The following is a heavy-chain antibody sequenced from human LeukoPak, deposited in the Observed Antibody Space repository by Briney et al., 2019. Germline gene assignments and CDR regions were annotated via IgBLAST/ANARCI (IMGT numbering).Heavy chain of an antibody. J-gene: IGHJ4*02. V-gene: IGHV1-2*02. Sequence: EASVKVSCKASGYTFTGYYMHRVRQAPGQGLEWMGWINPNSGGTNYAQKFQGRVTMTRDTSISTAYMELSRLRSDDTAVYYCAKTTVTTLAALFDYWGQGTLVTVSS. D-gene: IGHD4-17*01. CDR1: GYTFTGYY. CDR3: AKTTVTTLAALFDY. CDR2: INPNSGGT.